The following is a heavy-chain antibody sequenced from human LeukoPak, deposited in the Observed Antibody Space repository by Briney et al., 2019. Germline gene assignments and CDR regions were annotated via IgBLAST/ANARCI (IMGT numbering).Heavy chain of an antibody. Sequence: ASVKVSCKASGYTFTSYDINWVRQATGQGLEWMGWMNPNSGNTGYAQKFQGRVTITRNTSISTGYMELSSLRSEDTAVYYCARAVWYCTNGVCYRGGIDYWGQGTLVTVSS. CDR3: ARAVWYCTNGVCYRGGIDY. CDR1: GYTFTSYD. V-gene: IGHV1-8*03. CDR2: MNPNSGNT. D-gene: IGHD2-8*01. J-gene: IGHJ4*02.